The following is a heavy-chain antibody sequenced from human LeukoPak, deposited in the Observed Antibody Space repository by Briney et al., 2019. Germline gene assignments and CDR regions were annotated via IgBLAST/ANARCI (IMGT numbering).Heavy chain of an antibody. CDR1: GGSFSGYY. J-gene: IGHJ4*02. D-gene: IGHD3-22*01. CDR2: INHSGST. CDR3: ATYYDSSGYYFR. Sequence: SGTLSLTCAVYGGSFSGYYWSWIRQPPGKGLEWIGEINHSGSTNYNPSLKSRVTISVDTSKNQFSLKLSSVTAADTAVYYCATYYDSSGYYFRWGQGTLVTVSS. V-gene: IGHV4-34*01.